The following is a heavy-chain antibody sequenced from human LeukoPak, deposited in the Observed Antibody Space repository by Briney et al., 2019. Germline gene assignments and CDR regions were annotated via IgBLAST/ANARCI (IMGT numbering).Heavy chain of an antibody. D-gene: IGHD1-26*01. CDR1: GGSISSSNW. Sequence: SETLSLTCAVSGGSISSSNWWSWVRQPPGKGLEWIGEIYHSGSTNYNPSLKSRVTISVDKSKNQFSLKLSPVTAADTAVYYCATNSGSYGLFDYWGQGTLVTVSS. V-gene: IGHV4-4*02. J-gene: IGHJ4*02. CDR2: IYHSGST. CDR3: ATNSGSYGLFDY.